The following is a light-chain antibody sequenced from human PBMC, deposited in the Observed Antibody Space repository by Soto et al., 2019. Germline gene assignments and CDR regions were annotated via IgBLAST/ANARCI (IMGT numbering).Light chain of an antibody. CDR3: SSYASSSTYV. J-gene: IGLJ1*01. Sequence: QSALTQPASVSGSPGQSITISCTGTSSDVGGYNYVSWYQQHPGKAPKLMIYDVSYRPSGVSNRFSGSKSGNTASLTISGLQAEDEADYYCSSYASSSTYVFGTGTEVNVL. V-gene: IGLV2-14*03. CDR1: SSDVGGYNY. CDR2: DVS.